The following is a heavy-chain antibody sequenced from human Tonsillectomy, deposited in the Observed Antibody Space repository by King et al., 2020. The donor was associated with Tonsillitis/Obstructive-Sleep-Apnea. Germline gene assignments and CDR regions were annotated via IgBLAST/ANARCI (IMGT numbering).Heavy chain of an antibody. V-gene: IGHV1-69*10. J-gene: IGHJ3*01. CDR3: ARVLCGGDCLSDAFGL. D-gene: IGHD2-21*02. CDR2: ISPMFGIA. Sequence: QLVQSGAEVKKPGSSVKVSCKASGGTFSNYAINWVRQAPGQGLEWIGGISPMFGIANYAQKFQGRVTITADKSTRTAYMELSSLRSDDTAVYYCARVLCGGDCLSDAFGLWGLGTMVTVSS. CDR1: GGTFSNYA.